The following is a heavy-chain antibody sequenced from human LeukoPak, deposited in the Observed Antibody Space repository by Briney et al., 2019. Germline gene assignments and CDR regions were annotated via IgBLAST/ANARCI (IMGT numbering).Heavy chain of an antibody. J-gene: IGHJ6*02. CDR3: ARVVGRPYYYYGMDV. V-gene: IGHV3-23*01. Sequence: GGSLRLSCEASGFTFSSYAIRWVRQAPGTGLEWVSSIPGSGGATYYADSVRGRFSISRDSSKNTVYLQMNSLRDEDTAVYYCARVVGRPYYYYGMDVWGQGTTVTVSS. CDR1: GFTFSSYA. CDR2: IPGSGGAT.